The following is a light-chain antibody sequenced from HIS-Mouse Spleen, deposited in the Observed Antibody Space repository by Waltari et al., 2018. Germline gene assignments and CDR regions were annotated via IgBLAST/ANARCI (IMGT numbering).Light chain of an antibody. V-gene: IGLV1-51*01. Sequence: QSVLTQPPSVSAAPGPKVTISCSVSSSNLGNNYVSWYQQLPGTAPKLLIYDNKKRPSGIPDRFSGSKSGTSATLGITGLQTGDEADYYCGTWDSSLSAWVFGGGTKLTVL. CDR1: SSNLGNNY. CDR2: DNK. CDR3: GTWDSSLSAWV. J-gene: IGLJ3*02.